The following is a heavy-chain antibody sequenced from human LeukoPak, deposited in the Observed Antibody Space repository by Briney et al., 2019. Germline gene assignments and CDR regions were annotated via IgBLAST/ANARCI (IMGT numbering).Heavy chain of an antibody. Sequence: PSETLSLTCAVYGGSFSGYYWSWIRQPPGKGLEWIGEINHGGSTNYNPSLKSRVTISVDTSKNQFSLKLSSVTAADTAVYYCARRSSGYYYYLNYYMDVWGKGTTVTVSS. J-gene: IGHJ6*03. CDR1: GGSFSGYY. D-gene: IGHD3-22*01. CDR2: INHGGST. CDR3: ARRSSGYYYYLNYYMDV. V-gene: IGHV4-34*01.